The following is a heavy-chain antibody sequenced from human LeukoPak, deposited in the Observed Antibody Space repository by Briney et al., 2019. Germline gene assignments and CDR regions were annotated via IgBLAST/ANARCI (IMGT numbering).Heavy chain of an antibody. CDR3: ARDRNYCDSRGWYFDY. Sequence: SQTLSLTCTVSGGSISSGDYYWSWIRQPPGKGLEWIGYIYYSGSTYYNPSLKSRVTMAVDTSKNQFSLKLSSVTAADTAVYYCARDRNYCDSRGWYFDYWGQGTLVTVSS. CDR1: GGSISSGDYY. V-gene: IGHV4-30-4*08. J-gene: IGHJ4*02. D-gene: IGHD3-22*01. CDR2: IYYSGST.